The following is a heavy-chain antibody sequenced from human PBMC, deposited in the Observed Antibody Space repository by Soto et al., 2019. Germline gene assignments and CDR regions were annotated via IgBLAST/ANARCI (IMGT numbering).Heavy chain of an antibody. V-gene: IGHV3-48*01. J-gene: IGHJ6*02. Sequence: GGSLRLSCAASGFTFGSYSMNWVRQAPGKGLEWVSYISSSSSTIYYADSVKGRFTISRDNAKNSLYLQMNSLRAEDTAVYYCAREGFYYYYGMDVWGQGTTVTVSS. CDR3: AREGFYYYYGMDV. CDR2: ISSSSSTI. CDR1: GFTFGSYS.